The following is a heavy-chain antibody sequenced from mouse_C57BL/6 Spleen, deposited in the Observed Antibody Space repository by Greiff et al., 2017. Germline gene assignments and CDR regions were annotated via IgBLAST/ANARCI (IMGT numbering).Heavy chain of an antibody. V-gene: IGHV1-76*01. CDR1: GYTFTDYY. CDR2: IYPGSGNT. J-gene: IGHJ1*03. Sequence: QVQLQQSGAELVRPGASVKLSCKASGYTFTDYYINWVKQRPGQGLEWIARIYPGSGNTYYNEKFKGKATLTAEKSSSTAYMQLSSLTSEDSAVYFCARSGRAGCFDVWGTGTTVTVS. D-gene: IGHD3-1*01. CDR3: ARSGRAGCFDV.